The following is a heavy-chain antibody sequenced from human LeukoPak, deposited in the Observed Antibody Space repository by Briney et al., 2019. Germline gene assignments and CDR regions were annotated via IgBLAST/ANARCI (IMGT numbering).Heavy chain of an antibody. J-gene: IGHJ4*02. CDR3: AKDSRIPLAAAGKGFTGYFDY. V-gene: IGHV1-58*02. CDR2: IVVGSGNT. Sequence: GASVKVSCKASGFTFTSSAMQWVRQARGQRLEWIGWIVVGSGNTNYAQKFQERVTITRDMSTSTAYMELSSLRAEDTAVYYCAKDSRIPLAAAGKGFTGYFDYWGQGTLVTASS. D-gene: IGHD6-13*01. CDR1: GFTFTSSA.